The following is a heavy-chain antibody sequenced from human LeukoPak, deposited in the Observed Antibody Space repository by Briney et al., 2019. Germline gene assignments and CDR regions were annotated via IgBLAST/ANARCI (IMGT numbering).Heavy chain of an antibody. D-gene: IGHD3-22*01. CDR1: GHTFTSYY. CDR2: INPNSGGT. J-gene: IGHJ1*01. V-gene: IGHV1-2*02. CDR3: ARALYYDSSGYYSSSYYYFQH. Sequence: ASVNVSCKASGHTFTSYYLHWVRQAPGQGLEWMGWINPNSGGTNYAQKLQGRVTMTRDASISTAYMELSRLRSDDTAEYYCARALYYDSSGYYSSSYYYFQHWGQGTLVTVSS.